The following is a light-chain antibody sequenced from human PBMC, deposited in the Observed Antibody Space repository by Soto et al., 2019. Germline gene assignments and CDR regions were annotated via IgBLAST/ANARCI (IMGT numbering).Light chain of an antibody. V-gene: IGLV2-14*01. CDR2: EVS. Sequence: QSVLTQPASVSGSPGQSITISCTGTSSDVGDYNYVSWYQQHPGKAPKLMIYEVSNRPSGVSNRFSGSKSGNTASLTISGLQPEDEADYYCSSYTSSSTYVVFGGGTKLTVL. J-gene: IGLJ2*01. CDR1: SSDVGDYNY. CDR3: SSYTSSSTYVV.